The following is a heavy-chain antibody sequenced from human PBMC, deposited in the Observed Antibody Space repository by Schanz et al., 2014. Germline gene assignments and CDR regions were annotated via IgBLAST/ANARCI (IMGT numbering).Heavy chain of an antibody. Sequence: QVQLVDSGGGVVQPWRSLRLSCAASGFKFSIYAMHWVRQAPGKGLEWVAVISYDGRSKDYADSVKGRFTISRDNSKNTVFLQMNSLRGEDTAVYYCASADYTNYFDYWGQGTLVTVSS. V-gene: IGHV3-30*04. J-gene: IGHJ4*02. CDR1: GFKFSIYA. CDR2: ISYDGRSK. CDR3: ASADYTNYFDY. D-gene: IGHD4-4*01.